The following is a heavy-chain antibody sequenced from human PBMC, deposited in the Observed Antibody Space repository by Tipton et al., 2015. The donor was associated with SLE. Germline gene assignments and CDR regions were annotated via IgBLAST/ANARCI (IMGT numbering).Heavy chain of an antibody. CDR1: GFTFDEYA. Sequence: SLRLSCAASGFTFDEYAMHWVRQAPGKGLEWVSGIKWNSEYIGYANSVKGLFTISRDNAKNSLFLQMNSLRAEDTALYYCASDKTAAYSDLGDFYFDSWGQGTLVTVSS. V-gene: IGHV3-9*01. CDR2: IKWNSEYI. D-gene: IGHD4-11*01. CDR3: ASDKTAAYSDLGDFYFDS. J-gene: IGHJ4*02.